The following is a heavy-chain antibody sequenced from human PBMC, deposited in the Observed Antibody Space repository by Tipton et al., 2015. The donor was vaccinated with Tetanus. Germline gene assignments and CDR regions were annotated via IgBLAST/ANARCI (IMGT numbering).Heavy chain of an antibody. V-gene: IGHV1-69*01. D-gene: IGHD2/OR15-2a*01. J-gene: IGHJ4*02. Sequence: QSGPEVKKPGSSVKVSCKTSGGTFSRYAISWVRQAPGQGLEWMGGITPMFGTANYAQKFQGRVTITADESTSTAYLDLRSLRSEDTAVYYCAREGIRLSANPFDYWGQGTLVTVSS. CDR2: ITPMFGTA. CDR3: AREGIRLSANPFDY. CDR1: GGTFSRYA.